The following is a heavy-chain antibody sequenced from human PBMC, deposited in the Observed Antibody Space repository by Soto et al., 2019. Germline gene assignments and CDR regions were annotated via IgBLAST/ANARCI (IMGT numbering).Heavy chain of an antibody. V-gene: IGHV4-59*11. CDR1: GVSTSNHY. CDR3: ARGGGSPYHDHEFDY. D-gene: IGHD2-2*01. Sequence: QVQLQESGPGLVKPSETLSLTCSVSGVSTSNHYWTWIRKPPGQGPEWIGCIYYRGTTNYNASFNSRVTISVDTSKNQFSQKLTSVTTADTAVYYCARGGGSPYHDHEFDYWGQGILVTVSS. J-gene: IGHJ4*02. CDR2: IYYRGTT.